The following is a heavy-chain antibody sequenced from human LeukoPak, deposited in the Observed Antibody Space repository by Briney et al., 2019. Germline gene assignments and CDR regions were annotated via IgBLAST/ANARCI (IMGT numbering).Heavy chain of an antibody. D-gene: IGHD2-21*02. Sequence: ASVKVSCKASGYTFTSYDINWVRQATGQGLEWMGWMNPNSGNTGYAQKFQGRVTMTRNTSISTAYMELSSLRSEDTAVYYCARGGAYCGGDCSVFDYWGQGTLVTVSS. CDR2: MNPNSGNT. V-gene: IGHV1-8*01. J-gene: IGHJ4*02. CDR3: ARGGAYCGGDCSVFDY. CDR1: GYTFTSYD.